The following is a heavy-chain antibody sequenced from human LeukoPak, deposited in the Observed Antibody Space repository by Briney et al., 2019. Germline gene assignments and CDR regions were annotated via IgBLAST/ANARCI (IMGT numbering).Heavy chain of an antibody. D-gene: IGHD3-10*01. V-gene: IGHV3-74*01. CDR2: INSDGSTT. Sequence: GGSLRLSCAASGFTFSSHWMHWVRQAPGKGLVWVSRINSDGSTTSYADSVKGRFTISRDNSKKTLYLQMNTLRAEDTAVYYCAKADRGWGVITKDWGQGTLVTVSS. CDR3: AKADRGWGVITKD. J-gene: IGHJ4*02. CDR1: GFTFSSHW.